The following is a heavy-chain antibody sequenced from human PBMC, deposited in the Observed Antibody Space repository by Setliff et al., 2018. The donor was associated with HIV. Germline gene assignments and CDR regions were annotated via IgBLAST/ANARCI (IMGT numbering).Heavy chain of an antibody. Sequence: ATLSLTCTVSGAPISSSSHHWAGIRQTPAQGMEYISNIYYIGHTNYHPSRKGRVTLSVDTSNNQLSLKLSSVSAADTAVYYCARGRSRYYYDGSGYYVDYWGQGTLVTVSS. D-gene: IGHD3-22*01. J-gene: IGHJ4*02. CDR1: GAPISSSSHH. CDR2: IYYIGHT. CDR3: ARGRSRYYYDGSGYYVDY. V-gene: IGHV4-39*07.